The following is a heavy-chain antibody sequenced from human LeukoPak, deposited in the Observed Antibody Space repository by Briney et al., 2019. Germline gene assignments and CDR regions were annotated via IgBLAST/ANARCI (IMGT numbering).Heavy chain of an antibody. D-gene: IGHD6-19*01. V-gene: IGHV3-74*01. CDR2: IKTDGSRT. CDR1: GFTFSSHY. CDR3: VRSRSGWAGDY. J-gene: IGHJ4*02. Sequence: GGSLRLSCAASGFTFSSHYMQWVRQAPGKGLVWVSGIKTDGSRTRYADSVKGRFTISRDNAKNTLYLQMNSLRVEDTAMYYCVRSRSGWAGDYWGQGTLVTVSS.